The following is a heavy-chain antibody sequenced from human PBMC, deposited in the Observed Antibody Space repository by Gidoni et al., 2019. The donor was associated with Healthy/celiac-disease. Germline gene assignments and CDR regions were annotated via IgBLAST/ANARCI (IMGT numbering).Heavy chain of an antibody. CDR3: ARDKINQYDYYYYGMDV. J-gene: IGHJ6*02. Sequence: QVQLVESGGGVVQPGRSLRLSCAASGFTFSSYAMHGVRQAPGTGLEWVAVISYDGSNKYYADSVKGRFTISRDNSKNTLYLQMNSLRAEDTAVYYCARDKINQYDYYYYGMDVWGQGTTVTVSS. V-gene: IGHV3-30*04. CDR2: ISYDGSNK. CDR1: GFTFSSYA.